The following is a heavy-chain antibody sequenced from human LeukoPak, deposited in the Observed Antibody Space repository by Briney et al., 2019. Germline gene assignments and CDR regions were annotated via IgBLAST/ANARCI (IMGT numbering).Heavy chain of an antibody. J-gene: IGHJ4*02. CDR1: GGSISSYY. CDR3: ARSLGSYQPFDY. V-gene: IGHV4-59*01. CDR2: IYYSGST. D-gene: IGHD3-10*01. Sequence: PSETLSLTCTVSGGSISSYYWSWIRQPPGKGLEWIGYIYYSGSTNYNPSLKSRVTISVDTSKNQFSLKLSSVTAADTAVYYCARSLGSYQPFDYWGQGTLVTVSS.